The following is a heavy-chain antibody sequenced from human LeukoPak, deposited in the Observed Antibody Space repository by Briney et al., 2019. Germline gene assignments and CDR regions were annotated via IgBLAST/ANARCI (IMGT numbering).Heavy chain of an antibody. D-gene: IGHD1-26*01. V-gene: IGHV4-59*01. CDR3: ARGGGSYGRSSAFDI. CDR2: IYNSGST. J-gene: IGHJ3*02. CDR1: GGSISTYY. Sequence: SETLSLTCTVSGGSISTYYWSWIRQPPGKGLEWIGYIYNSGSTNYNPSLKSRVTISVDTSKNQFSLKLSSVTAADTAVYYCARGGGSYGRSSAFDIWGQGTMVTVSS.